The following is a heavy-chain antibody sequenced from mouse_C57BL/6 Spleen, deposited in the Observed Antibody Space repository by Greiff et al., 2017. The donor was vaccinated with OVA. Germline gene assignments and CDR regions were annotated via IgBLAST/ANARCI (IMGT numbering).Heavy chain of an antibody. Sequence: ESGPGLVKPSQSLSLTCSVTGYSITSGYYWNWIRQFPGNKLEWMGYISYDGSNNYNPSLKNRISITRDTSNNQFFLKLNSVTTEDTATYYCARDEENYYGPWFAYWGQGTLVTVSA. D-gene: IGHD1-1*01. CDR2: ISYDGSN. CDR1: GYSITSGYY. CDR3: ARDEENYYGPWFAY. V-gene: IGHV3-6*01. J-gene: IGHJ3*01.